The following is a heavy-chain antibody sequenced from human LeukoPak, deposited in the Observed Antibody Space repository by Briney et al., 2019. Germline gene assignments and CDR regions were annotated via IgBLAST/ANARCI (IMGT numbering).Heavy chain of an antibody. Sequence: GGSLRLSCAASGFTFSSSEMNWVRQAPGKGLEWVSCISSGGTTVFYADSVKGRFTISRDNAKNSLYLQMNSLRAEDTAVYYCAREAYYYDSSGYVHDAFDIWGQGTVVTVSS. CDR3: AREAYYYDSSGYVHDAFDI. CDR2: ISSGGTTV. CDR1: GFTFSSSE. J-gene: IGHJ3*02. V-gene: IGHV3-48*03. D-gene: IGHD3-22*01.